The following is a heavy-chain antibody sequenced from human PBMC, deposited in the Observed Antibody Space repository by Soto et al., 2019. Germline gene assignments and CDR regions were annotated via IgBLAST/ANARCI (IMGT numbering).Heavy chain of an antibody. CDR1: GFTFKHYD. CDR2: ISGSGTDT. J-gene: IGHJ4*02. V-gene: IGHV3-23*01. D-gene: IGHD6-19*01. Sequence: VLLLESGGDLVQPGGSLRLSCAASGFTFKHYDMSWVRQAPGKRLEWISGISGSGTDTYYADSVKGRFTISRDISQSTLFLQMNSLRAEDTAVYYCAKDTSGWTENYFDSWGQGTLVTVSS. CDR3: AKDTSGWTENYFDS.